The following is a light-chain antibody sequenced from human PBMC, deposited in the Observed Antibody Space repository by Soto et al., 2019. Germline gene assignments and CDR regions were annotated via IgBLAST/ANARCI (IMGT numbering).Light chain of an antibody. J-gene: IGLJ1*01. V-gene: IGLV2-14*01. CDR3: SSYTSSSTLGV. CDR2: DVS. Sequence: QSALTQPASVSGSPGQSITISCTGTSSDVGCYNYVSWYQQHPGKAPKLMIYDVSNRPSGVSNRFSCSKSGNTASLTISGLQAEDEADYYCSSYTSSSTLGVFGTGTKLTVL. CDR1: SSDVGCYNY.